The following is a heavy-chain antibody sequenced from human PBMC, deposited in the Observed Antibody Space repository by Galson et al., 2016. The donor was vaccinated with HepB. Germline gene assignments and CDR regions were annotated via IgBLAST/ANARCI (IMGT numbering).Heavy chain of an antibody. CDR1: GFNLSSYA. CDR2: ISGTGFNT. D-gene: IGHD3-10*01. V-gene: IGHV3-23*01. Sequence: SLRLCCAASGFNLSSYAMGWVRPAPGKGLEWVSAISGTGFNTYSAASVRGRITVSISNSRNTLFLPMHSLTAEDTALYYCAKDWNWFQLFTASLGDYWGQVTLVIVSS. CDR3: AKDWNWFQLFTASLGDY. J-gene: IGHJ4*02.